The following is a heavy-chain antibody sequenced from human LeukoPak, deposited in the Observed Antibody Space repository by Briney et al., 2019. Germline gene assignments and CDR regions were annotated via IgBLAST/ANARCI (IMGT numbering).Heavy chain of an antibody. Sequence: PSETLSLTCSVSGASISDYYWSWIRQPPGKRLEWIGNIYYSGTTKYNPSLKSRVTISVDTSKNQFSLKLSSVTAADTAGYYCARGDDYGDPPLDYWGQGTLVTVSS. CDR3: ARGDDYGDPPLDY. J-gene: IGHJ4*02. CDR1: GASISDYY. D-gene: IGHD4-17*01. CDR2: IYYSGTT. V-gene: IGHV4-59*12.